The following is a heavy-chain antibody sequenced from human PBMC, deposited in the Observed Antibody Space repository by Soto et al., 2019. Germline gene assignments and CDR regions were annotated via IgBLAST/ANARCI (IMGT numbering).Heavy chain of an antibody. V-gene: IGHV4-30-4*01. CDR2: IFDSGST. Sequence: QVQLQESGPGLVKPSQTLSLTCTVSGGSISGGVYYWSWIRQPPGKGLEWIGYIFDSGSTYYNPFLKSRVTISVDTSKNQFSLRLSSVTAADTAVYYCARAIIPLTTDWYFDLWGRGTLVTVSS. CDR1: GGSISGGVYY. CDR3: ARAIIPLTTDWYFDL. D-gene: IGHD4-17*01. J-gene: IGHJ2*01.